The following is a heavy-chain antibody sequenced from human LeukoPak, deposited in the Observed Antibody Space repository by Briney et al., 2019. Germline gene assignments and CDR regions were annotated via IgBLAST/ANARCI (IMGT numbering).Heavy chain of an antibody. CDR1: GFTFSSYA. CDR2: ITSSSSYI. CDR3: ATDQLGGYGSYDY. Sequence: PGGSLRLSCAASGFTFSSYAMHWIRQAPGKGLEWVSSITSSSSYIYYTDSVKGRFTISRDNAKNSVYLQMNSLRAEDTAVYYCATDQLGGYGSYDYWGQGTLVTVSS. D-gene: IGHD3-10*01. V-gene: IGHV3-21*01. J-gene: IGHJ4*02.